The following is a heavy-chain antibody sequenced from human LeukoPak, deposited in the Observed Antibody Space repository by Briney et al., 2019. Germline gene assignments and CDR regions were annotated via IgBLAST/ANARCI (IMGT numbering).Heavy chain of an antibody. CDR1: GGSVSSGSYY. CDR2: IYYSGST. V-gene: IGHV4-61*01. J-gene: IGHJ4*02. CDR3: ARAAAEYSYGWAYYFDY. D-gene: IGHD5-18*01. Sequence: SETLSLTCTVSGGSVSSGSYYWSWIRQPPGKGPEWIGYIYYSGSTNYNPSLKSRVTISVDTSKNQFSLKLSSVTAADTAVYYCARAAAEYSYGWAYYFDYWGQGTLVTVSS.